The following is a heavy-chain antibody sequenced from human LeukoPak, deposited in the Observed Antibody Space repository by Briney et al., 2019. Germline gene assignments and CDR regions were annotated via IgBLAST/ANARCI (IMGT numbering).Heavy chain of an antibody. CDR2: IYPGDSDT. Sequence: GESLKISCKGSGYSFTSYWIGWVRQIPGKSLEWMGIIYPGDSDTRYSPSFQGQVTISADKSISTAYLQWSSLKASDTAMYYCARGWLYGDYVVAWFDPWGQGTLVTVSS. CDR1: GYSFTSYW. J-gene: IGHJ5*02. CDR3: ARGWLYGDYVVAWFDP. V-gene: IGHV5-51*01. D-gene: IGHD4-17*01.